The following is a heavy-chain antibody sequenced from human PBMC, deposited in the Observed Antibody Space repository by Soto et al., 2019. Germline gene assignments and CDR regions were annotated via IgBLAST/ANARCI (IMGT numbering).Heavy chain of an antibody. CDR2: ISHDGINK. D-gene: IGHD6-19*01. V-gene: IGHV3-30-3*01. J-gene: IGHJ5*02. Sequence: QVRLVESGGGVVQPGRSLRLSCTASGFSFSSYAMYWFRQPPGKGLEWVAVISHDGINKHYADSVKGRVTVSRDNSNHSLDLQLNSLRGEDTAMYYCARDMYSSDYFVKWSEPWAQGTLVTVSS. CDR1: GFSFSSYA. CDR3: ARDMYSSDYFVKWSEP.